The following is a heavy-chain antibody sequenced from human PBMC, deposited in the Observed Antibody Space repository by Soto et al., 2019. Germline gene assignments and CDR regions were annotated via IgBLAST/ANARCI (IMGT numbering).Heavy chain of an antibody. J-gene: IGHJ4*02. CDR3: AREPYHYDSSGYYDY. CDR1: GGSISSGDYY. Sequence: TLSLTCTVSGGSISSGDYYWSWIRQPPGKGLEWIGYIYYSGTTYYNPSLKSRVIISVDTSKNQISLKLSSVTAADTAVYYCAREPYHYDSSGYYDYWGPGTLVTVSS. CDR2: IYYSGTT. V-gene: IGHV4-30-4*01. D-gene: IGHD3-22*01.